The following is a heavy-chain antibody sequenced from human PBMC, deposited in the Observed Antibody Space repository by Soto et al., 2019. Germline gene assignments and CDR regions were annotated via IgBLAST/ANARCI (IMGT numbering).Heavy chain of an antibody. CDR3: AKHITIFGVVVIKNAFDI. D-gene: IGHD3-3*01. V-gene: IGHV3-23*01. CDR1: GFTFSSYA. J-gene: IGHJ3*02. CDR2: VSYNGGDT. Sequence: GGSLRLSCAASGFTFSSYAMSWVRQAPGKGLEWVSTVSYNGGDTYYADSVKGRFTISRDNSKNTLYLQMNSLRAEDTAVYYCAKHITIFGVVVIKNAFDIWGHGTMVTVS.